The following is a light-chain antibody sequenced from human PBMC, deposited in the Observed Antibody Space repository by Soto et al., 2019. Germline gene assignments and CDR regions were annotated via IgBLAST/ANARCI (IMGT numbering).Light chain of an antibody. CDR3: AARDDSLNAHVV. CDR1: SSNIGSNT. Sequence: QAVLTQPPSASGTPGQRVTISCSGSSSNIGSNTVNWYQQLPGTAPKLLIYSKNQRPSGVPDRFSGSKSGTSASLAISGLQSEDEADYYCAARDDSLNAHVVFGGGTKLTVL. J-gene: IGLJ2*01. V-gene: IGLV1-44*01. CDR2: SKN.